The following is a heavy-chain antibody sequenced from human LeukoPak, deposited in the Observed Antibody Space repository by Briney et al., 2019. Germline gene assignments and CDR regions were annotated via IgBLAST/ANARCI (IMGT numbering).Heavy chain of an antibody. CDR3: ARGRENDYGDYEGLLDY. D-gene: IGHD4-17*01. CDR1: GGSISSGGYY. Sequence: PSQTLSLTCTVSGGSISSGGYYWSWIHQHPGKGLEWIGYIYYSGSTYYNPSLKSRVTISVDTSKNQFSLKLSSVTAADTAVYYCARGRENDYGDYEGLLDYWGQGTLVTVSS. CDR2: IYYSGST. J-gene: IGHJ4*02. V-gene: IGHV4-31*03.